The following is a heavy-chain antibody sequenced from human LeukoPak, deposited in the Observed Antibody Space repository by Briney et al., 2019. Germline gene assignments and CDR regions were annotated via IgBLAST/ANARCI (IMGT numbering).Heavy chain of an antibody. CDR3: ARVLSGSWDWFDP. V-gene: IGHV3-74*01. J-gene: IGHJ5*02. CDR1: KFTFSSYW. Sequence: PGGSLRPSCAASKFTFSSYWMHWVRQAPGKGLVWVSRINTDGSSTNYSDSVKGRFTISRDNAKNTLYLQMNSLRAEDTAVYYCARVLSGSWDWFDPWGQGTLVTVSS. D-gene: IGHD3-10*01. CDR2: INTDGSST.